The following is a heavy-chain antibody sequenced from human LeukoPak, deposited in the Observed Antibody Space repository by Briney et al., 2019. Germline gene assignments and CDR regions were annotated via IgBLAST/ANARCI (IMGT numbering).Heavy chain of an antibody. J-gene: IGHJ3*02. D-gene: IGHD3-10*01. Sequence: SETLSLTCAVYGGSFSGYYWSWIRQPPGKGLEWIGEINHSGSTNYNPSLKSRVTISLDTSKNQFSLKLSSVTAADTAVYYCARPRFLLWFGESGDAFDIWGQGTMVTVSS. CDR1: GGSFSGYY. CDR3: ARPRFLLWFGESGDAFDI. V-gene: IGHV4-34*01. CDR2: INHSGST.